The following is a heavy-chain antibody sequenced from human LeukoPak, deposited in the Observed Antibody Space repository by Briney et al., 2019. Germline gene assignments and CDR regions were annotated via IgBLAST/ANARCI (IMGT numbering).Heavy chain of an antibody. D-gene: IGHD2-8*02. CDR1: GYSISSGYY. CDR3: AGLLLSTGPISF. J-gene: IGHJ4*02. CDR2: IYHSKST. Sequence: PSETLSLTCTVSGYSISSGYYWGWIRQPPGKWLELIGTIYHSKSTYYKPSLKSRVTISVDTFKNQFSLDLSSVTAADSAVYCCAGLLLSTGPISFWGQGTLVTVSS. V-gene: IGHV4-38-2*02.